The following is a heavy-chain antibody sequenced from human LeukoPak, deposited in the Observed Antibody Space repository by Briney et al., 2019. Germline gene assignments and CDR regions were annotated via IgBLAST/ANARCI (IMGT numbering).Heavy chain of an antibody. CDR2: IYYTGST. V-gene: IGHV4-59*08. J-gene: IGHJ6*02. CDR3: ARHSISSGCYYGSGTYYNNGMDV. Sequence: PSETLSLTCTVSGGSISSYYWSWIRQPPGKGLEWIGYIYYTGSTNYNPSLKSRVTISVDTSKHQFSLKLSSVTAADTAVYYCARHSISSGCYYGSGTYYNNGMDVWGQGTTVTVSS. D-gene: IGHD3-10*01. CDR1: GGSISSYY.